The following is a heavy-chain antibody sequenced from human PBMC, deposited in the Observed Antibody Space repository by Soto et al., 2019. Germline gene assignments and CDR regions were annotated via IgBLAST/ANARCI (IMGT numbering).Heavy chain of an antibody. J-gene: IGHJ4*02. CDR2: IWYDGSNK. V-gene: IGHV3-33*01. CDR1: GFTFSSYG. CDR3: ARDSMGDYAPFDY. Sequence: LRLSCAASGFTFSSYGMHWVRQAPGKGLEWVAVIWYDGSNKYYADSVKGRFTISRDNSKNTLYLQMNSLRAEDTAVYYCARDSMGDYAPFDYWGQGTLVTVSS. D-gene: IGHD4-17*01.